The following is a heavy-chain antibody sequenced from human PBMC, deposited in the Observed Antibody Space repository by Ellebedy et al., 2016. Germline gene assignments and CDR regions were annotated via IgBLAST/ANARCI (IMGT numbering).Heavy chain of an antibody. Sequence: GESLKISCAVSGFTFSDHWMSWVRQAPGKGLEWVANIKEDGSGKLYVDSVKGRFTISRDNAKKTLDLQMNGLRVEDSALYFCARGCSSSTCSSNYYYIDVWGKGTTVTVSS. CDR3: ARGCSSSTCSSNYYYIDV. CDR2: IKEDGSGK. CDR1: GFTFSDHW. V-gene: IGHV3-7*01. D-gene: IGHD2-2*01. J-gene: IGHJ6*03.